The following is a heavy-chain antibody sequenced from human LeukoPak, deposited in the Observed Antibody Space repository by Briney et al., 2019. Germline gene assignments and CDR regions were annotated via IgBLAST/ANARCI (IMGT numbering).Heavy chain of an antibody. CDR1: GASINTTNFY. Sequence: PETLSLTCTVSGASINTTNFYWSWIRQPPGKGLESIGSISSTGSTYSNPSLNSRVTMSVDTSKNQFSLELTSVTAADTAVYYCARQGTMTRGGYWLDPWGQGSLVTVSS. D-gene: IGHD3-10*01. CDR3: ARQGTMTRGGYWLDP. V-gene: IGHV4-39*01. CDR2: ISSTGST. J-gene: IGHJ5*02.